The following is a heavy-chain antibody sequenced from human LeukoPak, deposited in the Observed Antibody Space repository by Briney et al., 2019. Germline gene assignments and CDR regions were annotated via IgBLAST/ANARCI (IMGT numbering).Heavy chain of an antibody. V-gene: IGHV4-38-2*02. Sequence: PSETLSLTCTVSGYSISSGYYWGWIRQPPGKGLEWIGSIYHSGSTYYNPSPKSRVTISVDTSKNQFSLKLSSVTAADTAVYYCARADDSSGYALHWGQGTLVTVSS. CDR1: GYSISSGYY. CDR3: ARADDSSGYALH. CDR2: IYHSGST. J-gene: IGHJ4*02. D-gene: IGHD3-22*01.